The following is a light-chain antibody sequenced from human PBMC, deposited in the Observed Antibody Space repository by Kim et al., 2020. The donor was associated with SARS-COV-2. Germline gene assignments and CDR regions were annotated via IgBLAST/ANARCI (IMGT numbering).Light chain of an antibody. V-gene: IGLV3-1*01. CDR2: QDS. CDR1: KLGDKY. CDR3: QAWDSSTVV. Sequence: MSPGQTASITCSGDKLGDKYACWYQQKPSQSPVLVIYQDSKRPSGIPERFSGSNSGNTATLTISGTQAMDEADYYCQAWDSSTVVFGGGTQLTVL. J-gene: IGLJ2*01.